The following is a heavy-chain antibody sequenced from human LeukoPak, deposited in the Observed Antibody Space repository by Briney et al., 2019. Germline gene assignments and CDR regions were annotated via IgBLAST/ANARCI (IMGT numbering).Heavy chain of an antibody. J-gene: IGHJ4*02. CDR2: IYYSGST. Sequence: SETLSLTCTVSGGSISSSSYYWGWIRQPPGKGLEWIGSIYYSGSTYYNPSLKGRVTISVDTSKNQFSLKLSSVTAADTAVYYCARRYSSGGGDFDYWGQGTLVTVSS. CDR1: GGSISSSSYY. V-gene: IGHV4-39*01. D-gene: IGHD6-19*01. CDR3: ARRYSSGGGDFDY.